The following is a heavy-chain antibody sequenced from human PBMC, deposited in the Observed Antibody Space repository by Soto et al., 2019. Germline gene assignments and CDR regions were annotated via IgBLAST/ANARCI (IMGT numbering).Heavy chain of an antibody. Sequence: SETLSLTCTVSGGSISSGGYYWGWIRQHPGKGLEWIGYIYYSGSTYYNPSLKSRVTISVDTSKNQFSLKLSSVTAADTAVYYCARAGFHCSGGSCYFDYWGQGTLVTVSS. J-gene: IGHJ4*02. V-gene: IGHV4-31*03. CDR3: ARAGFHCSGGSCYFDY. D-gene: IGHD2-15*01. CDR1: GGSISSGGYY. CDR2: IYYSGST.